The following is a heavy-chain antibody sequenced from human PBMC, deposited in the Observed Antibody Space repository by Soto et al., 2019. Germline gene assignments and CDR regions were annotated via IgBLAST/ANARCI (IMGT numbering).Heavy chain of an antibody. CDR1: GGSISSSSYY. Sequence: QLQLQESGPGLVKPSETLSLTCTVSGGSISSSSYYWGWIRQPPGKGLEWIGSIYYSGSTYYNPSLKSRVTISVDTSKNQFSLKLSSVTAADTAVYYCARHIRGDIHPTSGGYYYYGMDVWGQGTTVTVSS. CDR2: IYYSGST. CDR3: ARHIRGDIHPTSGGYYYYGMDV. D-gene: IGHD2-15*01. V-gene: IGHV4-39*01. J-gene: IGHJ6*02.